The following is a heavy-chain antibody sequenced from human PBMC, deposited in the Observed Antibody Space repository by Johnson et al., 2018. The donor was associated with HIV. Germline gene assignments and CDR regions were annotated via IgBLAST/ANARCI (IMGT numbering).Heavy chain of an antibody. CDR2: ISYDGSNK. V-gene: IGHV3-30-3*01. J-gene: IGHJ3*02. D-gene: IGHD4-23*01. CDR1: GFTFSSYA. Sequence: VQLVESGGGVVQPGRSLRLSCAASGFTFSSYAMHWVRQAPGKGLEWVAVISYDGSNKYYVDSVKGRFTISRDNSKNTLYLQMNSLRAEDTAVYYGARAILSGGNSGAFDIWGQGTMVTVSS. CDR3: ARAILSGGNSGAFDI.